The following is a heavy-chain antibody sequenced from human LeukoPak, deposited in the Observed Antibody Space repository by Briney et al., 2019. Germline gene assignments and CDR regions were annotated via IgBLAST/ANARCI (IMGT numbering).Heavy chain of an antibody. CDR2: INHSGST. D-gene: IGHD6-19*01. Sequence: SETLSLTCAVYGGSFSGYYWSWIRQPPGKGLEWIGEINHSGSTNYNPSLKSRVTISVDTSKNQFSLKLSSVTAADTAVYYCARYSPHRGYSSGWYYYYYMDVWGKGTTVTVSS. CDR1: GGSFSGYY. V-gene: IGHV4-34*01. J-gene: IGHJ6*03. CDR3: ARYSPHRGYSSGWYYYYYMDV.